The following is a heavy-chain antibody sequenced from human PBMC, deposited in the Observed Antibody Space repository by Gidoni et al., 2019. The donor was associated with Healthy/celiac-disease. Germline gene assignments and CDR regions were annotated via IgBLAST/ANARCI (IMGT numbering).Heavy chain of an antibody. V-gene: IGHV4-59*01. CDR3: ARTDVDTAMVDV. D-gene: IGHD5-18*01. Sequence: PSLKSRVTISVETSKNQFSLKLSSVTAADTAVYYCARTDVDTAMVDVWGQGTTVTVSS. J-gene: IGHJ6*02.